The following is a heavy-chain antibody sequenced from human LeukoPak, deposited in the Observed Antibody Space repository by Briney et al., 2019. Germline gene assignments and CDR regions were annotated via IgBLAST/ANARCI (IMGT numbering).Heavy chain of an antibody. Sequence: RASETLSLTCTVSGGSISSSSYYWGWIRQPPGKGLEWIGSIYYSGSTNYNPSLKSRVTISVDTSKNQFSLKLSSVTAADPAVYYCARGTRGLTGEGSYYYYYMDVWGKGTTVTVSS. V-gene: IGHV4-39*07. CDR2: IYYSGST. CDR1: GGSISSSSYY. CDR3: ARGTRGLTGEGSYYYYYMDV. D-gene: IGHD3-9*01. J-gene: IGHJ6*03.